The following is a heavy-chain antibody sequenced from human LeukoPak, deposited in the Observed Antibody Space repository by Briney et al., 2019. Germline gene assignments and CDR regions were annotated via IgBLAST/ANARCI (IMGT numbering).Heavy chain of an antibody. J-gene: IGHJ4*02. D-gene: IGHD4-17*01. CDR1: GGSISSGGYY. CDR2: IYYSGST. CDR3: ARGRYGDYYFDY. V-gene: IGHV4-31*03. Sequence: SETLSLTCTVSGGSISSGGYYWSWIRQHPGTGLEWIGYIYYSGSTYYNPSLKSRVTISVDTSENQFSLKLSSVTAADTAVYYCARGRYGDYYFDYWGQGTLVTVSS.